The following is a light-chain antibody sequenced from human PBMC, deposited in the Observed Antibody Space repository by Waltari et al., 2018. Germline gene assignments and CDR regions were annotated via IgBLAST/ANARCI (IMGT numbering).Light chain of an antibody. CDR3: QQHGTLPAT. CDR1: QSVGSSS. J-gene: IGKJ1*01. Sequence: EIVLTQSPCTASLSPGERVTLPCRASQSVGSSSLAWYQQKPGQAPRLVIYRASRRATGIPDRFSGSGSGTDFSLTISRLEPEDFAVYYCQQHGTLPATFGQGTKVEIK. CDR2: RAS. V-gene: IGKV3-20*01.